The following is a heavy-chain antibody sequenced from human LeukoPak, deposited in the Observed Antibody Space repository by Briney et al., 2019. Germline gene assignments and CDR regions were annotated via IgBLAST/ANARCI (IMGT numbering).Heavy chain of an antibody. V-gene: IGHV3-53*01. Sequence: PGGSLRLSCVVPGFTVSSKYMNWVRQAPGRGLEWVSVIYSGGDTYYADSVKGRFTISRDNSKNTLFLQMNSLRAEDTAIYYCARVEHYGLGGINVLYGMDVWGQGTTVTVSS. J-gene: IGHJ6*02. CDR3: ARVEHYGLGGINVLYGMDV. CDR2: IYSGGDT. D-gene: IGHD3-10*01. CDR1: GFTVSSKY.